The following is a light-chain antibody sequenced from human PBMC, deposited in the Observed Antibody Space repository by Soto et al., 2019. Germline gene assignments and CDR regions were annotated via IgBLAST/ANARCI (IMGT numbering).Light chain of an antibody. CDR1: SSDVGGYNY. V-gene: IGLV2-14*01. CDR2: EVS. Sequence: QSALTQPASASGSPGQSITISCTGTSSDVGGYNYVSWYQQHPGKAPKLMIYEVSNRPSGVSNRFSGSKSGNTASLTISGLQAEDEADYYCSYTSSRNLVFGGGTKLTVL. J-gene: IGLJ2*01. CDR3: CSYTSSRNLV.